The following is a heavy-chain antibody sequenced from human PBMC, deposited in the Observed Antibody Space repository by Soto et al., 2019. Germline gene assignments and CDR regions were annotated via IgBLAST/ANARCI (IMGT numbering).Heavy chain of an antibody. CDR2: INPNGGVT. J-gene: IGHJ5*02. V-gene: IGHV1-46*01. Sequence: QVKLVQSGAEVTKPGASVKVSCKASGFTLTNFYFHWVRQAPGQGLQWMGIINPNGGVTTTAHTVRHTFTITWDTSTTTLYMELSSLRSDDTAVYYCGRSLVVTAIAPWGKGTLVTVSS. CDR3: GRSLVVTAIAP. CDR1: GFTLTNFY. D-gene: IGHD2-21*02.